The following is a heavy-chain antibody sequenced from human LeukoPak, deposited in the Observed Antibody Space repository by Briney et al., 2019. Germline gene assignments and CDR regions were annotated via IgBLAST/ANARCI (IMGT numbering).Heavy chain of an antibody. CDR2: IHPNSGGT. Sequence: GSVKVSCKASGYTFTGYYMHWVRQAPGQGLEWMRWIHPNSGGTNYAQKFQGRVTMTRDTSLSTAYMELSRLRSDDTAVYYCARTNSGYDFIPDYWGQGTLVTVSS. J-gene: IGHJ4*02. CDR3: ARTNSGYDFIPDY. CDR1: GYTFTGYY. D-gene: IGHD5-12*01. V-gene: IGHV1-2*02.